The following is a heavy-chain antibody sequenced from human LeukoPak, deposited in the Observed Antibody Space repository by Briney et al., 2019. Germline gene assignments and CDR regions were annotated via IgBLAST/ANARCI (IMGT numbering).Heavy chain of an antibody. J-gene: IGHJ4*02. CDR1: GFTFSDYY. Sequence: GGSLRLSCAASGFTFSDYYMSWIRQTPGKGLEWVSYISSSSSYTNYADSVKGRFTISRDNAKNSLYLQMNSLRAEDTAVYYCARGGYSSGWHDYFDYWGQGTLVTVSS. D-gene: IGHD6-19*01. CDR3: ARGGYSSGWHDYFDY. V-gene: IGHV3-11*06. CDR2: ISSSSSYT.